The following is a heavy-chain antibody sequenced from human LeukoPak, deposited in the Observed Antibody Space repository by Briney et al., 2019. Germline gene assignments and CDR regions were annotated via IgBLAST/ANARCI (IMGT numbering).Heavy chain of an antibody. Sequence: GGSLRLSCAASGFTFSNYAMNWVRQAPGKGLEWVSAISGSGGSTYYADSVKGRFTISRDNSKNTLYLQMNSLRAEDTAVYYCARGYCSGGSCYSDWGQGTLVTVSS. D-gene: IGHD2-15*01. CDR1: GFTFSNYA. J-gene: IGHJ4*02. CDR3: ARGYCSGGSCYSD. V-gene: IGHV3-23*01. CDR2: ISGSGGST.